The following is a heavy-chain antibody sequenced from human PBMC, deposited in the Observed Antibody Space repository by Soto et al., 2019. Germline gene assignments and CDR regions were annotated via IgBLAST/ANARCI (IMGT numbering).Heavy chain of an antibody. Sequence: EVQLVESGGGLVQPGGSLRLSCAASGFTFSSYEMNWVRQAPGKGLEWVSYISSSGSTIYYADSVKGRFTISRDHAKNSLYLQMNTLSAEDTAVYYCARWGYNYVSWGQGTLVTVSS. CDR1: GFTFSSYE. D-gene: IGHD5-12*01. J-gene: IGHJ4*02. V-gene: IGHV3-48*03. CDR3: ARWGYNYVS. CDR2: ISSSGSTI.